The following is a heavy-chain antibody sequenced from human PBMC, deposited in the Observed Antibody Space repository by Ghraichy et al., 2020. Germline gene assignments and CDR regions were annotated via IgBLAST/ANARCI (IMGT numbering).Heavy chain of an antibody. Sequence: GGSLRLSCAASGFTFSRYDMTWVRQAPGKGLEWVSGISGSGGDTYYADSVKGRFTVSRDNSKSRMYLQMNSLRAEDTAVYYCAKAPGYCSGATCYVFYYGLDVWGQGTTVTVSS. D-gene: IGHD2-15*01. J-gene: IGHJ6*02. V-gene: IGHV3-23*01. CDR1: GFTFSRYD. CDR3: AKAPGYCSGATCYVFYYGLDV. CDR2: ISGSGGDT.